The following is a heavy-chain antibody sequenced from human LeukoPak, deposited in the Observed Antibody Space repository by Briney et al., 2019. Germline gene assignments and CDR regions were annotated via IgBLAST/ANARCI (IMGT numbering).Heavy chain of an antibody. D-gene: IGHD4-11*01. CDR3: ARDKAYSNFWIDY. V-gene: IGHV4-39*07. CDR2: IYYSGST. CDR1: GSSISSSSYY. J-gene: IGHJ4*02. Sequence: PSETLSLTCTVSGSSISSSSYYWGWIRQPPGKGLEWIGSIYYSGSTYYNPSLKSRVTISVDTSKNQFSLKLSSVTAADTAVYYCARDKAYSNFWIDYWGQGTLVTVSS.